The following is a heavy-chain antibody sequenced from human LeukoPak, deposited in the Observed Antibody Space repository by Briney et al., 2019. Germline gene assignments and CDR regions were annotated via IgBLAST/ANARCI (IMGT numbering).Heavy chain of an antibody. CDR1: GGSFSGYY. V-gene: IGHV4-34*01. J-gene: IGHJ4*02. CDR2: INHSGDT. D-gene: IGHD3-10*01. Sequence: SETLSLTCAVYGGSFSGYYWSWLRQPPGKGLEWIGEINHSGDTTYNPSLKSRVTISVDTSKNQFSLKLSSVTAADTAVYYCARIHGSGSPWYPIDYWGQGTLVTVSS. CDR3: ARIHGSGSPWYPIDY.